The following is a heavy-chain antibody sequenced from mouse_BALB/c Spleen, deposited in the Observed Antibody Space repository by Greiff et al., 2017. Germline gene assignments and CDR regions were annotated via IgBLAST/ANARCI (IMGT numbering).Heavy chain of an antibody. CDR1: GFTFSSYT. Sequence: EVKLVESGGGLVKPGGSLKLSCAASGFTFSSYTMSWVRQTPEKRLEWVATISSGGSYTYYPDSVKGRFTISRDNAKNTLYLQMSSLKSEDTAMYYCTRVYYYGSERGYFDYWGQGTTLTVSS. J-gene: IGHJ2*01. CDR2: ISSGGSYT. CDR3: TRVYYYGSERGYFDY. D-gene: IGHD1-1*01. V-gene: IGHV5-6-4*01.